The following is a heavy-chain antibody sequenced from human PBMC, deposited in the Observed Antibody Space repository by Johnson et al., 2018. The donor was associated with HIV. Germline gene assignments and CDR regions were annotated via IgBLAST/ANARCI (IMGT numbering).Heavy chain of an antibody. CDR1: GFTFSSYA. CDR2: ISYDGSNK. Sequence: QVQLVESGGGVVQPGRSLRLSCAASGFTFSSYAMHWVRQAPGKGLEWVAVISYDGSNKYYADSVKGRFTISRDNSKNTLYLQMNSLRAGDTAVYYCARAGKWSGDAFDIWGQGTTVTVSS. J-gene: IGHJ3*02. V-gene: IGHV3-30*04. D-gene: IGHD3-10*01. CDR3: ARAGKWSGDAFDI.